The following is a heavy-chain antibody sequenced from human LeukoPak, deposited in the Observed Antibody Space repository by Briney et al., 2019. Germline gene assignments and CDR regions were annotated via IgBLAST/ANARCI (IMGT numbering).Heavy chain of an antibody. CDR3: ARGSSYYYDSSGYVYYYYYGMDV. CDR2: MNPNSGNT. J-gene: IGHJ6*02. V-gene: IGHV1-8*01. D-gene: IGHD3-22*01. CDR1: GYTFTSYD. Sequence: ASVKVSCKASGYTFTSYDINWVRQATGQGLEWMGWMNPNSGNTGYAQKFQGRVTMTRNTSISTAYMELSSLRSEDTAVYYCARGSSYYYDSSGYVYYYYYGMDVWGQGTTVTVSS.